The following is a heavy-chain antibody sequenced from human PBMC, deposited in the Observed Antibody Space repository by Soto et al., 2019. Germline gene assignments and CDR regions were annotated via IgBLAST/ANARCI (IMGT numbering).Heavy chain of an antibody. V-gene: IGHV1-46*01. J-gene: IGHJ4*02. CDR3: ATSVNSAMAFDY. Sequence: ASVKVSCKASGYTFTHYYIHSVRQAPGQGLEWMGIINPNGGVTTYAQKFRAGFTMTRDTSTSTVYMELSSLRSEDSAVYYCATSVNSAMAFDYWGQGTLVTVLL. CDR2: INPNGGVT. CDR1: GYTFTHYY. D-gene: IGHD5-18*01.